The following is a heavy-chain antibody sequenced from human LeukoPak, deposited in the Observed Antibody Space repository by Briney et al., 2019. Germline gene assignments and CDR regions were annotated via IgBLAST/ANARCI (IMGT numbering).Heavy chain of an antibody. Sequence: GESLKISCKGSGYSFTSYWIGWVRQMPGKGLEWMGIIYPGDPDTRYSPSFQGQVTISADKSISTAYLQWSSLKASDTAMYYCARAAYYYDSSGYYSQFDYWGQGTLVTVSS. V-gene: IGHV5-51*01. CDR2: IYPGDPDT. J-gene: IGHJ4*02. D-gene: IGHD3-22*01. CDR1: GYSFTSYW. CDR3: ARAAYYYDSSGYYSQFDY.